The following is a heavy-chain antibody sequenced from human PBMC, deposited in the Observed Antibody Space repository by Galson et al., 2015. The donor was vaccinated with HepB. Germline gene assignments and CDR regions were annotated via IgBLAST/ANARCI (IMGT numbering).Heavy chain of an antibody. CDR3: ARDIIGVVKAAPPSLDL. D-gene: IGHD3-10*01. Sequence: SLRLSCAAAGFNFSDFWMHWVRQVPTKGLVWVARISPDGRPGYAASVKGRFTLSRDNGKSTLDLQLTSLREDDAGMYYCARDIIGVVKAAPPSLDLWSQGTQVTVS. CDR1: GFNFSDFW. J-gene: IGHJ4*02. V-gene: IGHV3-74*01. CDR2: ISPDGRP.